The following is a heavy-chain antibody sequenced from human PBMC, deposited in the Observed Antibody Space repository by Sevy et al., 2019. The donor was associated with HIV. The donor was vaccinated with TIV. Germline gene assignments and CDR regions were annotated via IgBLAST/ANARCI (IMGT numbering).Heavy chain of an antibody. CDR3: ARESGSDWYLDS. D-gene: IGHD2-21*02. V-gene: IGHV3-30*12. J-gene: IGHJ4*02. CDR1: GFIFNNKG. CDR2: IFPDGTTK. Sequence: GGSLRLSCTVSGFIFNNKGMHWVRQAPGRGLEWVAAIFPDGTTKYYGDSVKGRFTISRDNSKNALFLQMNSLRVDDTALYYCARESGSDWYLDSWGQGTLVTVSS.